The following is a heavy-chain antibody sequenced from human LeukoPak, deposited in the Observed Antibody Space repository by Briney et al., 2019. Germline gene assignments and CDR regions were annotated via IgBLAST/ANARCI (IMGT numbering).Heavy chain of an antibody. Sequence: GGSLRLSCAASGFTFSDYYMSWIRQAPGKGLEWVSYISSSGSIINYADSVKGRFTISRDNSKNTLYLQMNSLRAEDTAVYYCAREGTASSIAALRPYYYYMDVWGKGTTVTVSS. V-gene: IGHV3-11*01. CDR3: AREGTASSIAALRPYYYYMDV. CDR2: ISSSGSII. J-gene: IGHJ6*03. D-gene: IGHD6-6*01. CDR1: GFTFSDYY.